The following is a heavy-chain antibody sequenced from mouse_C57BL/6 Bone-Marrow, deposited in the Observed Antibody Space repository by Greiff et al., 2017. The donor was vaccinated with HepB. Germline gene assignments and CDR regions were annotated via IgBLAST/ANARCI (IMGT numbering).Heavy chain of an antibody. CDR1: GFSFHTYA. CDR3: VRPSCDYDCAWFAY. J-gene: IGHJ3*01. V-gene: IGHV10-1*01. Sequence: EVQLVESGGGLVQPQGSLKLSCAASGFSFHTYAMNWVRQAPGTGLEWVARIRSKSNKYATYYADSVKDRFTISRDDSESMLYLQMNNLKTEDTAMYYCVRPSCDYDCAWFAYGGQGTLVTVSA. D-gene: IGHD2-4*01. CDR2: IRSKSNKYAT.